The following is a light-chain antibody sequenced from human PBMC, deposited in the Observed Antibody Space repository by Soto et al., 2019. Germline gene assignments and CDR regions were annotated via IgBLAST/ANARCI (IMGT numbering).Light chain of an antibody. CDR2: DAS. CDR3: QQYNSL. CDR1: QSISSW. J-gene: IGKJ1*01. V-gene: IGKV1-5*01. Sequence: DIQMTQSPSTLSASVGDRVTITYRASQSISSWLAWYQQKPGKAPKLLIYDASSLESGVPSRFSGSGSGTEFTLTISSLQPDDFATYYCQQYNSLFGQGTKVEIK.